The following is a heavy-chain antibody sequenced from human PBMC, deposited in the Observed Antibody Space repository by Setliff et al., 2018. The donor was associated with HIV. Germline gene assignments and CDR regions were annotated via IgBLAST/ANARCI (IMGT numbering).Heavy chain of an antibody. V-gene: IGHV3-7*01. J-gene: IGHJ6*02. CDR2: IKQDGSEK. CDR1: GFAFSGHQ. CDR3: ARDNLYYNLYDGSPVYGMDV. D-gene: IGHD3-3*01. Sequence: GGSLRLSCAASGFAFSGHQMSWVRQAPGKGLEWVAKIKQDGSEKYYVDSVKGRFTISRDNAKNSLYLQMNSLRAEDTAVYYCARDNLYYNLYDGSPVYGMDVWGQGTTVTVSS.